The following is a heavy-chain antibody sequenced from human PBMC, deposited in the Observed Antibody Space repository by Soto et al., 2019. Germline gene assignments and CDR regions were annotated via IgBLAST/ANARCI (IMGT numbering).Heavy chain of an antibody. CDR1: GGTFSSYA. Sequence: QVQLVQSGAEVKKPGSSVKVSCKASGGTFSSYAIRWVRQAPGQGLEWMGGINPIFGTANYAQQFQGRVTITADESTSTAYMELSSVRSEDTAVDYCARTDCGGDGYSWVGQRYYYYDGMDVWGQGTTVSASS. J-gene: IGHJ6*02. V-gene: IGHV1-69*12. CDR3: ARTDCGGDGYSWVGQRYYYYDGMDV. CDR2: INPIFGTA. D-gene: IGHD2-21*02.